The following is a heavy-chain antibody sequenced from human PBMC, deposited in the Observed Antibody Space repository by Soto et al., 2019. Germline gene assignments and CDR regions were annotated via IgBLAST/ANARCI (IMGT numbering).Heavy chain of an antibody. CDR3: ASGLRWVAFDI. D-gene: IGHD4-17*01. CDR2: ISPNSGNT. V-gene: IGHV1-8*02. J-gene: IGHJ3*02. CDR1: GYTFTSYG. Sequence: ASVKVSCKASGYTFTSYGISWVRQAPGQGLEWMGWISPNSGNTGYAQKFQGRVTMTRNTSISTAYMELSSLRSEDTAVYYCASGLRWVAFDIWGQGTMVTVSS.